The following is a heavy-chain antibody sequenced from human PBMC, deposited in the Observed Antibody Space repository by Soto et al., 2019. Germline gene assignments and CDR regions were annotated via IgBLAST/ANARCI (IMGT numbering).Heavy chain of an antibody. CDR2: ISSSSSYI. D-gene: IGHD6-13*01. J-gene: IGHJ3*02. Sequence: PGGSLRLSCATSGFTFSSYSMNWVRQAPGKGLEWVSSISSSSSYIYYADSVKGRFTISRDNAKNSLYLQMNSLRAEDTAVYYCARDQAAAPLPGAFDIWGQGTMVTVSS. CDR3: ARDQAAAPLPGAFDI. CDR1: GFTFSSYS. V-gene: IGHV3-21*01.